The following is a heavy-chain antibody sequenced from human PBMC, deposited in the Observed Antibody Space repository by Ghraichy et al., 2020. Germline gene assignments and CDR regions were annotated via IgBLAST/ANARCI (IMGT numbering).Heavy chain of an antibody. J-gene: IGHJ4*02. CDR2: IGYIGDNI. CDR1: GFTFSTYA. Sequence: LSLTCAASGFTFSTYAMSWVRQAPGKGLEWVSAIGYIGDNISYRDSVRGRFTISRDNSKNTLSLQMNSLRAEDTAVYYCARLLGTGWYGIDYWGQGTLVTVSS. D-gene: IGHD6-19*01. CDR3: ARLLGTGWYGIDY. V-gene: IGHV3-23*01.